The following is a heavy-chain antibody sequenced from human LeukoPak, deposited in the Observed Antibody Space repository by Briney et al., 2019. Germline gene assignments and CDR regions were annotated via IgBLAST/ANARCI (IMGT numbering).Heavy chain of an antibody. CDR1: GGSISSSSYY. Sequence: SETLSLTCTVSGGSISSSSYYWGWIRQPPGKGLEWIGSIYYSGSTYYNPSLKSRVTISVDTSKNQFSLKLSSVTAADTAVYYCARQLSRGITMVRGALAPSYYFDYWGQGTLVTVSS. V-gene: IGHV4-39*01. CDR3: ARQLSRGITMVRGALAPSYYFDY. D-gene: IGHD3-10*01. CDR2: IYYSGST. J-gene: IGHJ4*02.